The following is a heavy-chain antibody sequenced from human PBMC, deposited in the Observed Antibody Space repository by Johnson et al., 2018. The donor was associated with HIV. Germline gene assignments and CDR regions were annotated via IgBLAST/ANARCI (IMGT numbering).Heavy chain of an antibody. V-gene: IGHV3-48*04. CDR2: ISGSGSTI. Sequence: VQLVESGGGLVQPGGSLRISCATSGFTFSNYAMSWVRQAPGKGLEWVSGISGSGSTIYYADSVKGRFTISRDNAKNSLYLQMNSLRAEDTAVYYCARGGYGSGSYFDDAFDIWGQGTMVTVSS. J-gene: IGHJ3*02. CDR1: GFTFSNYA. CDR3: ARGGYGSGSYFDDAFDI. D-gene: IGHD3-10*01.